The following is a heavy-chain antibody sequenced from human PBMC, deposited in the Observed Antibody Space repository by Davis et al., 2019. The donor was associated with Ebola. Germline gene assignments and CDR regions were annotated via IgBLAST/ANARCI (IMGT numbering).Heavy chain of an antibody. J-gene: IGHJ6*02. CDR3: ARDRYSSSPIAYGMDV. CDR2: ISITGERT. D-gene: IGHD6-6*01. V-gene: IGHV3-11*04. CDR1: GFTFSDYF. Sequence: PGGSLRLSCAASGFTFSDYFMTWIRQAPGKGLEWVSSISITGERTYFADSLKGRFTVSRDNAKKSLFLQMDNLRAEDTAVYFCARDRYSSSPIAYGMDVWGQGTTVTVSS.